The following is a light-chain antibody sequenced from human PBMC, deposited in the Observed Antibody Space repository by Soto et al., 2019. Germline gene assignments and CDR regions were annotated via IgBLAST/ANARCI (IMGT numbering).Light chain of an antibody. CDR2: KAS. CDR3: QQYDDLPRT. Sequence: DIQMTQSPSTLSGSVGDRVTITCRASQTISSWLAWYQQKPGKAPKLLIYKASTLKSGVPSRFSGSGSGTEFTLTISRLQPDDFATYYCQQYDDLPRTFGGGTKVDIK. J-gene: IGKJ4*01. CDR1: QTISSW. V-gene: IGKV1-5*03.